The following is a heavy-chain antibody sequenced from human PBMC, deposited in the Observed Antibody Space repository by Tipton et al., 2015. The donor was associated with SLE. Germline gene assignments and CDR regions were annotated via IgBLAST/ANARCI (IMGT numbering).Heavy chain of an antibody. CDR3: ARGELTLDAFDI. Sequence: TLSLTCTVSGGSISSGGYYWSWIRQHPGKGLEWIGYIYYSGSTNYNPSLKSRVTISVDTSKNQFSLKLSSVTAADTAVYYCARGELTLDAFDIWGQGTMVTVSS. V-gene: IGHV4-61*08. D-gene: IGHD1-26*01. CDR1: GGSISSGGYY. CDR2: IYYSGST. J-gene: IGHJ3*02.